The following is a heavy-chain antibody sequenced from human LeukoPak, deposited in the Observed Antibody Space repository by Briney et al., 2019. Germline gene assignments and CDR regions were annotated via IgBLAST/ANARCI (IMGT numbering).Heavy chain of an antibody. CDR1: GFTFSSYA. D-gene: IGHD4-17*01. CDR3: VRVLTVTFDS. V-gene: IGHV3-23*01. J-gene: IGHJ4*02. CDR2: IGAGSGST. Sequence: PGGSLRLSCAASGFTFSSYAMNWVRQAPGKGLEWVSTIGAGSGSTYYADSVKGRFTISRDNSKNTLYLQMNNLRAEDTAVYYCVRVLTVTFDSWGQGTLVTVSS.